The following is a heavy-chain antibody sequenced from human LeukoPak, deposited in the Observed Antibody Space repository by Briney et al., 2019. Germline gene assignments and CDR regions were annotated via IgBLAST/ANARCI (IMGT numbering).Heavy chain of an antibody. CDR2: IFDSGIA. CDR3: ARGPTSIAARLWWFDP. Sequence: SETLSLTCTVSGGSIRSSIRSYYWSWIRQSPGKGLEWIGYIFDSGIANYNPSPKSRVTISIETSKNQFSLKLTSVTAADTAVYYCARGPTSIAARLWWFDPWGQGTLVAVSS. CDR1: GGSIRSSIRSYY. V-gene: IGHV4-61*01. J-gene: IGHJ5*02. D-gene: IGHD6-6*01.